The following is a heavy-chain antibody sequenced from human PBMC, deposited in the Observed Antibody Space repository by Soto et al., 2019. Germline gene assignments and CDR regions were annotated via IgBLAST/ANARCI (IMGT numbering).Heavy chain of an antibody. CDR3: ASGFRNAFNV. CDR1: GFTFSGYS. Sequence: EVQLVESGGGLVKPGGSLRLSCVASGFTFSGYSINWVRQAPGKGLEWVSYISGPSIYIYYADSVKGRFTISRDNAKSAVYLQLNGLRAEDTAVYRCASGFRNAFNVWGQGTTVSVSS. CDR2: ISGPSIYI. J-gene: IGHJ6*02. V-gene: IGHV3-21*01.